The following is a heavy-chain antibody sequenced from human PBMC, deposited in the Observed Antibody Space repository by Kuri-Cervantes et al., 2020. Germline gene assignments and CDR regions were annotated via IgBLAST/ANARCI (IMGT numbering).Heavy chain of an antibody. D-gene: IGHD6-19*01. J-gene: IGHJ4*02. CDR3: ARDPIAVAGTKKPDY. CDR2: FSSSSNYI. Sequence: GESLKISCAASGFTFSGYNMNWVRQAPGKGLEWVSFFSSSSNYIYYADSVKGRFTISRDNAKNSLYLQMNSLRAEDTAVYYCARDPIAVAGTKKPDYWGQGTLVTVSS. V-gene: IGHV3-21*03. CDR1: GFTFSGYN.